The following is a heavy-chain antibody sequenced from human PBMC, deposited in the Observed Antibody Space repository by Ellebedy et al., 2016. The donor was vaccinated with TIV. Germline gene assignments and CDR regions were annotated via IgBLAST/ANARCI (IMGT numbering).Heavy chain of an antibody. CDR2: INHSGGT. D-gene: IGHD6-13*01. J-gene: IGHJ4*02. Sequence: MPSETLSLTCAVQGGSFSGYHWSRIRQPPGKGLEWLGEINHSGGTNYNPSLKSRVTVAVDRSRKQFSLRLSSVTAADTAVYYCARDPIGGPGRRCFHHWGQGTPVTVSS. CDR3: ARDPIGGPGRRCFHH. CDR1: GGSFSGYH. V-gene: IGHV4-34*01.